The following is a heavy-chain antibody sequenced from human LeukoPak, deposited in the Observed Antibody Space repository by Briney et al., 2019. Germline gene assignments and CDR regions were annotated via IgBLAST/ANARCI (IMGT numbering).Heavy chain of an antibody. Sequence: ASVMVSCKASGYTFTGYYIHWVRQAPGQGLEWMGWINPNSGDTNYAQKFQDRVTLTRDTSSSTVYMELTNLRSDDTAVYYCARPNCDYYNWFDPWGQGTLVTVSS. CDR1: GYTFTGYY. CDR2: INPNSGDT. V-gene: IGHV1-2*02. J-gene: IGHJ5*02. D-gene: IGHD4-17*01. CDR3: ARPNCDYYNWFDP.